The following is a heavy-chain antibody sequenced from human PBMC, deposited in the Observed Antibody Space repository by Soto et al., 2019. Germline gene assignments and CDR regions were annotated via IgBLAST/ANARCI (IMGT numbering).Heavy chain of an antibody. J-gene: IGHJ4*02. CDR3: ARAGASMVRGVIITSYFDY. CDR2: IYHSGST. Sequence: SETLSLTCAVSGGSISSGGYSWSWIRQPPGKGLEWIGYIYHSGSTYYNPSLKSRVTISVDRTKNQFSLKLSSVTAADTAVYYCARAGASMVRGVIITSYFDYWGQGTLVTVSS. V-gene: IGHV4-30-2*01. D-gene: IGHD3-10*01. CDR1: GGSISSGGYS.